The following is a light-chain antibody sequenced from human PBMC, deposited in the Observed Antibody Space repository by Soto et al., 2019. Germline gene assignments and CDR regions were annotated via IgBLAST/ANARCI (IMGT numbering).Light chain of an antibody. CDR2: WAS. Sequence: DIVMTQSPDSLAVSLGERATINCKSSQSGLYSSNNKNYLAWYQQRPGQPPKLLIYWASTRESGVPDRFSGSRCGTDFTLTITSLQAEDVAVYYCQQYESTPPSFGQGTKLEI. J-gene: IGKJ2*01. V-gene: IGKV4-1*01. CDR3: QQYESTPPS. CDR1: QSGLYSSNNKNY.